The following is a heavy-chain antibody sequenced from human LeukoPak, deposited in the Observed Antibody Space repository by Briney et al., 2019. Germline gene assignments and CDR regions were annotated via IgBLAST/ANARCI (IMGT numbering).Heavy chain of an antibody. CDR2: ISSSSSYI. CDR1: GFTFSSYS. Sequence: PGGSLRLPCAASGFTFSSYSMNWVRQAPGKGLEWVSSISSSSSYIYYTDSVKGRFTISRDNAKNSLYLQMNSLRAEDTAVYYCASYYYDSSGYYYLNYWGQGTLVTVSS. J-gene: IGHJ4*02. V-gene: IGHV3-21*01. CDR3: ASYYYDSSGYYYLNY. D-gene: IGHD3-22*01.